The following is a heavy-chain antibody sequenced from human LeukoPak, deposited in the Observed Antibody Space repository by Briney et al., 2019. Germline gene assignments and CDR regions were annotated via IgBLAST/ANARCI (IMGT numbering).Heavy chain of an antibody. CDR1: GGSISSYY. Sequence: PSETLSLTCTVSGGSISSYYWSWIRQPPGKGLEWIGYIYYSGSTNYNPSLKSRVTISVDTSKNQFSLKLSSVTAADTAVYYCARVQSGYYLRYYYYYMDVWGKGTTVTVSS. V-gene: IGHV4-59*01. J-gene: IGHJ6*03. CDR3: ARVQSGYYLRYYYYYMDV. CDR2: IYYSGST. D-gene: IGHD3-3*01.